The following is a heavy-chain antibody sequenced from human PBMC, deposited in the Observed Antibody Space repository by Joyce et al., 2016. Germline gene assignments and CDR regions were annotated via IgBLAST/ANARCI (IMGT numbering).Heavy chain of an antibody. CDR3: ARMLSGYHSFFDY. J-gene: IGHJ4*02. CDR2: IYSGGST. Sequence: EVQLVESGGGLIQPGGSLRVSCRVSGFNVSTKYMGWVRQAPGKGLEWVSVIYSGGSTDYADSVKGRFTISRDNSENTVYLHMNSLRDEDTAVYFCARMLSGYHSFFDYWGQGSLVTVSS. V-gene: IGHV3-53*01. CDR1: GFNVSTKY. D-gene: IGHD5-12*01.